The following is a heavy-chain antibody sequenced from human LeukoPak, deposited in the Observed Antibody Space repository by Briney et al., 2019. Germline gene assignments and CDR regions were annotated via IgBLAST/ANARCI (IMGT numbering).Heavy chain of an antibody. D-gene: IGHD1-7*01. CDR3: ARQIGTTHYYNHYYMDV. Sequence: SETLSLTCAVYGGSFSGYYWSWIRQPPGKGLEWIGYIYYSGSTNYNPSLKSRVTISVDTSKNQFSLKLSSVTAADTAVYYCARQIGTTHYYNHYYMDVWGNGTTVTVSS. V-gene: IGHV4-59*08. J-gene: IGHJ6*03. CDR1: GGSFSGYY. CDR2: IYYSGST.